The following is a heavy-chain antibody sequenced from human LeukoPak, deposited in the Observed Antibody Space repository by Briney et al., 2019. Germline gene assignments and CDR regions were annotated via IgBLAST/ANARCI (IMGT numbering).Heavy chain of an antibody. CDR3: ARLTGAFDI. Sequence: GGSLRLSCAASGFTFSSYAMSWVRQAPGMGLEWVSAISGSGGSTYYADSVKGRFAISRDNSKNTLYLQMNSLRAEDTAVYYCARLTGAFDIWGQGTMVTVSS. V-gene: IGHV3-23*01. CDR2: ISGSGGST. D-gene: IGHD1-14*01. CDR1: GFTFSSYA. J-gene: IGHJ3*02.